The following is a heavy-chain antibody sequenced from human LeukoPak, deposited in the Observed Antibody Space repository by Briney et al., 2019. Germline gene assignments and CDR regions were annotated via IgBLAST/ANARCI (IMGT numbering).Heavy chain of an antibody. J-gene: IGHJ4*02. Sequence: GGSLRLSCAASGFTFSSYAMSWVRQAPGKGLEWVSAISGSGGSTYYADSEKGRFTISRDNSKNTLYLQMNSLRAEDTAVYYCAKDRSHSGCYDYWGQGTLVTVSS. CDR3: AKDRSHSGCYDY. V-gene: IGHV3-23*01. CDR1: GFTFSSYA. CDR2: ISGSGGST. D-gene: IGHD6-19*01.